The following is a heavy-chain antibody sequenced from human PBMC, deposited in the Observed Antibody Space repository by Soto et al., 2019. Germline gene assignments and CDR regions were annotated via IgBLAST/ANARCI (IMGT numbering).Heavy chain of an antibody. CDR2: ISGSGDT. CDR1: GFTFSNYA. Sequence: EIQLLESGGGLVQPGGSLRLSCAASGFTFSNYAMTCVRQAPGKGLEWVAGISGSGDTYYADSVKGRFTISRDNSKNTVYLQMNSLRAEVTAIYFCARDRGFGVASATHDSWGQGTLVTVSS. V-gene: IGHV3-23*01. J-gene: IGHJ4*02. D-gene: IGHD3-10*01. CDR3: ARDRGFGVASATHDS.